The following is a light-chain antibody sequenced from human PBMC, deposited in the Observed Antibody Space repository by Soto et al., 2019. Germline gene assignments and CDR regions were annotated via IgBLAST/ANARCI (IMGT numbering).Light chain of an antibody. CDR2: EAS. Sequence: DIQMTQSPSSLSASVGDRVTITCRASQRIGNNLNWYQQKPGKAPKLLISEASTLQRGVPSRFSVSGSVTDFTLTISSLQPEDFATYYCEQSYRTPPTFGQGTKVEI. J-gene: IGKJ1*01. V-gene: IGKV1-39*01. CDR3: EQSYRTPPT. CDR1: QRIGNN.